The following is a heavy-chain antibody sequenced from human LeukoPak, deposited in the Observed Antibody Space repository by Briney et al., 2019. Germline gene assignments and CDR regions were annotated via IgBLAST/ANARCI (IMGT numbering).Heavy chain of an antibody. CDR2: TNHSGST. D-gene: IGHD3-22*01. CDR1: GGSFSGYY. CDR3: ASSPTYDSSGYQPFDY. J-gene: IGHJ4*02. Sequence: SETLSLTCAVYGGSFSGYYWSWIRQPPGKGLEWIGETNHSGSTNYNPSLKSRVTISVDTSKNQFSLKLSSVTAADTAVYYCASSPTYDSSGYQPFDYWGQGTLVTVSS. V-gene: IGHV4-34*01.